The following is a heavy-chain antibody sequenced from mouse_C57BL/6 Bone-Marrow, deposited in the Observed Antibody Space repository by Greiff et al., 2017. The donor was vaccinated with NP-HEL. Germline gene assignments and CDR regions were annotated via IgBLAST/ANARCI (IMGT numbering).Heavy chain of an antibody. V-gene: IGHV1-53*01. CDR3: ARGYYGSSFSYYAMDY. CDR1: GYTFTSYW. D-gene: IGHD1-1*01. CDR2: INPSNGGT. Sequence: QVQLKQSGTELVKPGASVKLSCKASGYTFTSYWMHWVKLRPGQGLEWIGNINPSNGGTNYNEKFKSKATLTVDKSSSTAYMQLSSLTSEDSAVYYCARGYYGSSFSYYAMDYWGQGTSVTVSS. J-gene: IGHJ4*01.